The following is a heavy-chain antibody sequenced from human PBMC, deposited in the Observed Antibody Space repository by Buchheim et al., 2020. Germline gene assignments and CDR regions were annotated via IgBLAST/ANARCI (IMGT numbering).Heavy chain of an antibody. V-gene: IGHV1-8*01. Sequence: QVQLVQSGAEVKKPGASVKVSCKASGYTFTSYDINWVRQATGQGLEWMGWMNPNSGNTGYAQKFQGRVTMTRNTSISTAYMELSSLRSEDTAVYYCARGPWFGELLARVNYYYYGMDVWGQGTT. CDR3: ARGPWFGELLARVNYYYYGMDV. J-gene: IGHJ6*02. CDR1: GYTFTSYD. D-gene: IGHD3-10*01. CDR2: MNPNSGNT.